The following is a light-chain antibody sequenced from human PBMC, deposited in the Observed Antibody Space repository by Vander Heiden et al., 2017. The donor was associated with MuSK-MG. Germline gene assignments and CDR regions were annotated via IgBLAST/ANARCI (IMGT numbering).Light chain of an antibody. CDR2: AAS. J-gene: IGKJ1*01. Sequence: VIWTTHPPSLLSASTGDRVTISCRMSQSISSYLAWYQQKPGKAPELLIYAASTLQSGVPSRFSGSGSGTDFTLTISCLQSEDFATYYCQQDYSFPPTFGEGTKVEIK. V-gene: IGKV1D-8*01. CDR1: QSISSY. CDR3: QQDYSFPPT.